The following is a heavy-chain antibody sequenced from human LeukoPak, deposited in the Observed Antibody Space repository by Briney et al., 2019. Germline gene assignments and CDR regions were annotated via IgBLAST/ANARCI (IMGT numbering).Heavy chain of an antibody. CDR2: INPNSGGT. CDR3: ARAPREVVPTPDY. CDR1: GYTFTGYY. D-gene: IGHD2-2*01. J-gene: IGHJ4*02. V-gene: IGHV1-2*02. Sequence: GASVKVSCKASGYTFTGYYMHWVRQAPGQGLEWMGWINPNSGGTNYAQKFQGRVTMTRDTSISTAYMELSRLRSDDTAVYYCARAPREVVPTPDYWGQGTLVTVSS.